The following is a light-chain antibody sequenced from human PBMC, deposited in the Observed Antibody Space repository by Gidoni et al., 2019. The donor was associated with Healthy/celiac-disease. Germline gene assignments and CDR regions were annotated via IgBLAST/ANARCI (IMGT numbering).Light chain of an antibody. CDR1: ESISSY. CDR3: QQSYNAPQT. CDR2: STS. V-gene: IGKV1-39*01. Sequence: DIQMTQSPSSLSVSVGDRVTITCRASESISSYLNWYQHKPGDAPKLLIYSTSTLQSGVPSRFSGSGSGTDFTLTISSLQPEDFATYYCQQSYNAPQTFGQGTKLEIK. J-gene: IGKJ2*01.